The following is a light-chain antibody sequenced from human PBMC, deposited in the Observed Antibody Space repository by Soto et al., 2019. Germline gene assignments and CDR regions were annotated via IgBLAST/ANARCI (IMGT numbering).Light chain of an antibody. Sequence: QSALTQPPSASGSPGQSVTISCTGTGSDVGGYNYVSWYQQHPGKAPKLMIYEVDKRPSGVPDRFSGSKSGNTASLTVSGLQAEDEPDYYCSSYAGWDYAVFGGGTQLTVL. CDR3: SSYAGWDYAV. CDR2: EVD. V-gene: IGLV2-8*01. J-gene: IGLJ7*01. CDR1: GSDVGGYNY.